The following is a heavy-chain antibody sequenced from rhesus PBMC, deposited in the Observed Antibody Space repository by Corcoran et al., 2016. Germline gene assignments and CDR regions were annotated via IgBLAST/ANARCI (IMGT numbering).Heavy chain of an antibody. V-gene: IGHV4-160*01. J-gene: IGHJ4*01. CDR2: IYGSGEGT. Sequence: QVQLQESGPGLVKPSETLSLTCAVSGGPISSNYCSWIRSAPGKGLEGIGRIYGSGEGTDVNPSLKNRVTISTGASKNRLSLKMSSVTAADAAVYYCAKDVAAGTFDYWGQGVLVTVSS. CDR1: GGPISSNY. D-gene: IGHD6-25*01. CDR3: AKDVAAGTFDY.